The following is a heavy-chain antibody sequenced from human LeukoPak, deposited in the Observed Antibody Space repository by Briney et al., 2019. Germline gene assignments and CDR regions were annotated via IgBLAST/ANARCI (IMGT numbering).Heavy chain of an antibody. CDR3: ARTAGSSSYFDY. V-gene: IGHV3-53*01. CDR2: IYSGGST. Sequence: GGSLRLSCAASGFTVSSNYMSWVRQAPGKGLEWVSVIYSGGSTYYADSVKGRFTISRDNSKNTLYLQMNSLRAEDTAVYYCARTAGSSSYFDYWGQGTLVTVSS. J-gene: IGHJ4*02. CDR1: GFTVSSNY. D-gene: IGHD6-19*01.